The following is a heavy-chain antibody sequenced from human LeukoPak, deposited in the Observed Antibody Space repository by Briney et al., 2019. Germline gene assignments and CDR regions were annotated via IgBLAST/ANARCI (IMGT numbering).Heavy chain of an antibody. CDR1: GYSFTSNV. CDR3: ARGCQYQLLIFLYYYMDV. CDR2: INPNSGGT. V-gene: IGHV1-2*02. J-gene: IGHJ6*03. Sequence: ASVKVSCKASGYSFTSNVISWVRQAPGQGLEWMGWINPNSGGTNYAQKFQGRVTITRDTSISTAYMELSRLRSDDTAVYYCARGCQYQLLIFLYYYMDVWGKGATVTISS. D-gene: IGHD2-2*01.